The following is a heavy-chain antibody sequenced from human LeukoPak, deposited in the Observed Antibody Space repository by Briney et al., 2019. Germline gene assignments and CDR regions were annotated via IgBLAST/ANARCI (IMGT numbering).Heavy chain of an antibody. J-gene: IGHJ3*02. CDR2: IYHSGST. D-gene: IGHD4-17*01. V-gene: IGHV4-34*01. CDR1: GGSFSGYY. CDR3: ARALRQTVTGAFDI. Sequence: SETLSLTCAVYGGSFSGYYWSWIRQPPGKGLEWIGSIYHSGSTYYNPSLKSRVTISVDTSENQFSLKLSSVTAADTAVYYCARALRQTVTGAFDIWGQGTMVTVSS.